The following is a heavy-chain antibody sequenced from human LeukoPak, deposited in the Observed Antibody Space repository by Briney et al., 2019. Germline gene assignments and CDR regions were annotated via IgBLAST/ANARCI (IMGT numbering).Heavy chain of an antibody. CDR1: GFTFSSYA. CDR3: AKDLWFGESYGMDV. CDR2: ISGSGGSA. J-gene: IGHJ6*02. D-gene: IGHD3-10*01. V-gene: IGHV3-23*01. Sequence: QSGGSLRLSCAASGFTFSSYAMSWVRQVPGKGLEWVSAISGSGGSAYYADSVKGRFTISRDNSKNTLYLQMNSLRAEDTAVYYCAKDLWFGESYGMDVWGQGTTVTVSS.